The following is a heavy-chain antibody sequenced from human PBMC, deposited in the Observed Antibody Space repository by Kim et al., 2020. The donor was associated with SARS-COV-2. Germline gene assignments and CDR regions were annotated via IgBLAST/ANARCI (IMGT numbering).Heavy chain of an antibody. CDR1: GFSLSTSGMC. D-gene: IGHD6-13*01. CDR2: IDWDDDK. Sequence: SGPTLVNPTQTLTLTCTFSGFSLSTSGMCVSWIRQPPGKALEWLASIDWDDDKYYSTSLKTRLTISKDTSKNQVVLTMTNMDPVDTATYYCARIRCSSSKGELDIWGQGTMVTVSS. V-gene: IGHV2-70*11. J-gene: IGHJ3*02. CDR3: ARIRCSSSKGELDI.